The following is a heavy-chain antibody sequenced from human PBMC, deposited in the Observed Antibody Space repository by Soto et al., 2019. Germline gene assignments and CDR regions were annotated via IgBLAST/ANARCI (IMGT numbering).Heavy chain of an antibody. Sequence: ASVKVSCKASGYTFTSDGISWVRQAPGQGLEWMGWISAYNGNTNYAQKLQGRVTMTTDTSTSTAYMELRSLRSDDTAVYYCARVYSSGYPYDAFDIWGQGTMVTVSS. CDR2: ISAYNGNT. V-gene: IGHV1-18*01. CDR3: ARVYSSGYPYDAFDI. D-gene: IGHD3-22*01. CDR1: GYTFTSDG. J-gene: IGHJ3*02.